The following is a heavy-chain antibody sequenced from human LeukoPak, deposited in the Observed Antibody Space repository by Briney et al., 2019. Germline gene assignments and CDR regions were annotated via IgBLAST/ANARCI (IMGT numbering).Heavy chain of an antibody. J-gene: IGHJ4*02. CDR1: GDSISSNTW. CDR3: ARDRGGYTYSHDY. D-gene: IGHD5-18*01. V-gene: IGHV4-4*02. Sequence: SETLSLTCAVSGDSISSNTWWSWVRQPPGKGLEWIGEIFHGGSTNYNSSLKSRVTISVDTSKNQFSLKLSSVTAADTAVYYCARDRGGYTYSHDYWGQGTLVTVSS. CDR2: IFHGGST.